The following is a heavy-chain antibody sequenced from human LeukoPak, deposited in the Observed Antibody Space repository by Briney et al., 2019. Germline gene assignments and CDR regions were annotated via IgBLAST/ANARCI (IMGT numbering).Heavy chain of an antibody. Sequence: SETLSLTCTVSGDSISSYYWSWIRQPPGQGLEWIGYIYYSGNTNYNPSLKSRVTISVDTSKNQFSLKLSSVTAADAAVYYCARGPMQPSGSYYVDYLDYWDQGTLVTVSS. CDR1: GDSISSYY. CDR3: ARGPMQPSGSYYVDYLDY. CDR2: IYYSGNT. J-gene: IGHJ4*02. V-gene: IGHV4-59*01. D-gene: IGHD1-26*01.